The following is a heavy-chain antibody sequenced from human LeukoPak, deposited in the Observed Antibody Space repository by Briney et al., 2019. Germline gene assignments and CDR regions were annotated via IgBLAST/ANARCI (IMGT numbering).Heavy chain of an antibody. CDR2: IYYSGST. CDR3: ARVTGYMIEDYFDY. D-gene: IGHD3-22*01. V-gene: IGHV4-59*01. J-gene: IGHJ4*02. Sequence: SETLSLTCTVSGGSISSYYWSWVRQPPGEGLEWIGYIYYSGSTNYNPSLKSRVTISVKTSTNQFSLKRSSVTAADTAVYYCARVTGYMIEDYFDYWGQGTLVTVSS. CDR1: GGSISSYY.